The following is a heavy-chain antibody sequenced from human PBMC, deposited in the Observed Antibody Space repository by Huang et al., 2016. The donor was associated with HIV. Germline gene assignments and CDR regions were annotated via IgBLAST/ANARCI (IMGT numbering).Heavy chain of an antibody. Sequence: QVHLEESGGGVVQPGRPLRLSCTASGFMFSTFGIDWVRQGPGKRLEWGAGISNDGSRKYYVDAVKGRFTISRDNSKNIVYLQMNSLRPEDTAVYYCAKPSGDYEFFDFWGQGTVVTVSS. CDR2: ISNDGSRK. V-gene: IGHV3-30*18. D-gene: IGHD4-17*01. J-gene: IGHJ4*02. CDR1: GFMFSTFG. CDR3: AKPSGDYEFFDF.